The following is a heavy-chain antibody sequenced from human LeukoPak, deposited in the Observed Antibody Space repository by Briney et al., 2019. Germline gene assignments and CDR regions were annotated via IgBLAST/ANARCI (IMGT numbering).Heavy chain of an antibody. Sequence: SETLSLTCAVYGGSFSGYYWSWIRQPPGKGLEWIGEINHSGSTNYNPSLKSRVTISVDTSKNQFSLKLSPVTAADTAVYYCARVASSWYRRAFDYWGQGTLVTVSS. J-gene: IGHJ4*02. V-gene: IGHV4-34*01. CDR3: ARVASSWYRRAFDY. D-gene: IGHD6-13*01. CDR1: GGSFSGYY. CDR2: INHSGST.